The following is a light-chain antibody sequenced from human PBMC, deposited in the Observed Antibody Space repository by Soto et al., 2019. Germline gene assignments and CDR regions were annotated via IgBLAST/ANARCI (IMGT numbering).Light chain of an antibody. J-gene: IGLJ1*01. CDR2: DVN. CDR3: SSYTSISTLV. Sequence: QSVLTQPASVSGSPGHSIAISCTGTSSEVGGYNSVSWYQHHPGKAPKLMIYDVNYRPSGISDRFSGSKSGNTASLTISGLQAEDEADYYCSSYTSISTLVFGTGTKVTVL. CDR1: SSEVGGYNS. V-gene: IGLV2-14*03.